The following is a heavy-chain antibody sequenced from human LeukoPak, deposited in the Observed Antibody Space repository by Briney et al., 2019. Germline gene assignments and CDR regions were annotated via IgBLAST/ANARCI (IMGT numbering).Heavy chain of an antibody. Sequence: ASVNVSFKASGYTFTIYGISWVRQAPGQGLEWMGWISAYNGNTNYAQKLQGRVTITRDTSASTAYMELSSLRSEDTAVYYCASLDSSGWYLYFQHWGQGTLVTVSS. D-gene: IGHD6-19*01. CDR1: GYTFTIYG. J-gene: IGHJ1*01. V-gene: IGHV1-18*01. CDR3: ASLDSSGWYLYFQH. CDR2: ISAYNGNT.